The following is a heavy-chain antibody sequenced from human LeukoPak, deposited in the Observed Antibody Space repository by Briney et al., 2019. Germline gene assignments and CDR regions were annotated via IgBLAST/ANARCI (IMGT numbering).Heavy chain of an antibody. Sequence: GGSLRLSCAASGFAFSSYWMSWVRQTPGKGLEWVANINKDGSEKYYMDSVRGRFTISRDNAKNSLSLQMNSLRGEDTAVYYCARELVVGPAEYFQNWGQGTLVTVSS. J-gene: IGHJ1*01. D-gene: IGHD2-8*02. CDR3: ARELVVGPAEYFQN. CDR2: INKDGSEK. V-gene: IGHV3-7*01. CDR1: GFAFSSYW.